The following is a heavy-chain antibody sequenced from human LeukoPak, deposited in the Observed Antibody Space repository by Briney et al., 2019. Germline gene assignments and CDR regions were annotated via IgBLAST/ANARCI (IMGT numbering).Heavy chain of an antibody. D-gene: IGHD1-26*01. Sequence: PGGSLRLSCAASGFTFSSYWMSWVRQAPGKGLEWVANIKQDGSEKYYVDSVKGRFTISRDNAKNSLYLQMNSLRAEDTAVYYCARDRPEGSGSYYFWYYYYMDVWGKGTTVTVSS. CDR2: IKQDGSEK. CDR3: ARDRPEGSGSYYFWYYYYMDV. J-gene: IGHJ6*03. V-gene: IGHV3-7*01. CDR1: GFTFSSYW.